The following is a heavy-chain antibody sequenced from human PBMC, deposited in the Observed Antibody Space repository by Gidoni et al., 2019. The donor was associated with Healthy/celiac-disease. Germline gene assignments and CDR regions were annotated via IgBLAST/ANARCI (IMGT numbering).Heavy chain of an antibody. V-gene: IGHV1-18*01. CDR1: GYTFPSYG. CDR2: ISANNDNT. Sequence: QVHLVQSGAEVKKPRVSVMVSCKASGYTFPSYGISWVRQAPGQGLEWMGWISANNDNTNYAQKRQGRVTMTTNTSTSTADMELRSLRSDDTAVYYCERDFFGEETNWFDPWGQGTLVTVSS. D-gene: IGHD3-16*01. J-gene: IGHJ5*02. CDR3: ERDFFGEETNWFDP.